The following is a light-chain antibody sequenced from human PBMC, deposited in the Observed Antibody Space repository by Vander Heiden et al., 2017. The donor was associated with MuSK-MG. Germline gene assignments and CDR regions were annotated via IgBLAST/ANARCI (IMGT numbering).Light chain of an antibody. V-gene: IGKV1-33*01. Sequence: IQMTQSPSSLSASVGDRVTITCQASQDISNYLNWYQQKPGKAPKLLIYDASNLETGVPSRFSGSGSGTDFTFTISSLQPEDIATYYCQQYDNLIFTFGHGTKVDIK. CDR2: DAS. CDR1: QDISNY. CDR3: QQYDNLIFT. J-gene: IGKJ3*01.